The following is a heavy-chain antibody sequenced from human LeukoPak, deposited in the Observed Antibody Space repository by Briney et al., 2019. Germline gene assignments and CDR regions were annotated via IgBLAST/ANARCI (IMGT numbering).Heavy chain of an antibody. CDR3: ATVSWLQFFY. D-gene: IGHD5-24*01. J-gene: IGHJ4*02. V-gene: IGHV3-7*05. CDR1: LFTLTSHL. Sequence: PGGSLRLSCAASLFTLTSHLICWVRPAPRKELEWVAKIKQEGREKYYADSVKGGFTISRDNAKGSLYLQMDSLRAEDTAVYDCATVSWLQFFYGGQGTLVSVSS. CDR2: IKQEGREK.